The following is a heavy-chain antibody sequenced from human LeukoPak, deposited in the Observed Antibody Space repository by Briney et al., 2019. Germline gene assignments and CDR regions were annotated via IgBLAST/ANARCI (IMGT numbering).Heavy chain of an antibody. CDR2: ISGSGGST. Sequence: GGPLRLSCAASGFTFDDYAMSWVRQAPGKGLEWVSAISGSGGSTYYADSVKGRFTISRDNSKNTLYLQMNSLRAEDTAVYYCAKGSSGWYREFDYWGQGTLVTVSS. D-gene: IGHD6-19*01. CDR1: GFTFDDYA. CDR3: AKGSSGWYREFDY. J-gene: IGHJ4*02. V-gene: IGHV3-23*01.